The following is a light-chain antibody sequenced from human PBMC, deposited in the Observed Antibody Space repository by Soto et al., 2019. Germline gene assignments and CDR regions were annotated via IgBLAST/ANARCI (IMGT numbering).Light chain of an antibody. CDR3: GSYSSSNTLGV. CDR2: EVS. CDR1: SSDVGGYKY. Sequence: QSALTQPASVSGSPGQSITISCSGTSSDVGGYKYVSWYQQHPGKAPKLMIYEVSNRPSGVSNRFSGSQSGNTASLTISGLQAEDEADYYCGSYSSSNTLGVFGGGTQLTVL. V-gene: IGLV2-14*01. J-gene: IGLJ2*01.